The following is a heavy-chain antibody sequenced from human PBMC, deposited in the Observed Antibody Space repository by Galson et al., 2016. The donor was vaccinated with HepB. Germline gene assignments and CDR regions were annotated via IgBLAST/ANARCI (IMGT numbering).Heavy chain of an antibody. CDR2: ITGSGSST. CDR1: AFTFSSYA. CDR3: AKHIAAAGRGDWFDP. Sequence: SLRLSCAVSAFTFSSYAMSWVRQAPGKGLEWVSAITGSGSSTYYADSVKGRFTISRDNSKNTLYLQMNSLRAEDTAVYYCAKHIAAAGRGDWFDPWGQGTLVTVSS. V-gene: IGHV3-23*01. J-gene: IGHJ5*02. D-gene: IGHD6-13*01.